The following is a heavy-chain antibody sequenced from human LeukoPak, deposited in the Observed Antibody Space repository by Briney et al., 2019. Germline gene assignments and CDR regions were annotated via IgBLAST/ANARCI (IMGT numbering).Heavy chain of an antibody. CDR1: GFTFSSYS. CDR2: ISGGSIHI. D-gene: IGHD3-16*01. Sequence: GGSLRLSCAASGFTFSSYSMNWVRQAPGKGLEWVSSISGGSIHILYAASVKGRFTISRDDSKNSLYLQMNSLRAEDTAVYYCAGFETRGTVDFDFWGQGTLVTVSS. CDR3: AGFETRGTVDFDF. V-gene: IGHV3-21*01. J-gene: IGHJ4*02.